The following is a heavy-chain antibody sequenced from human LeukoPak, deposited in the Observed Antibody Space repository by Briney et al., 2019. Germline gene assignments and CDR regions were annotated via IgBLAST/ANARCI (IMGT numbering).Heavy chain of an antibody. CDR1: GFTFNDYA. J-gene: IGHJ2*01. CDR3: ARDLVVYDSSGYYHWYFDL. D-gene: IGHD3-22*01. CDR2: ISWNSGSI. Sequence: PGRSLRLSCAASGFTFNDYAMHWVRQAPGKGLEWVSGISWNSGSIGYADSVKGRFTISRDNAKNSLYLQMNSLRAEDTAVYYCARDLVVYDSSGYYHWYFDLWGRGTLVTVSS. V-gene: IGHV3-9*01.